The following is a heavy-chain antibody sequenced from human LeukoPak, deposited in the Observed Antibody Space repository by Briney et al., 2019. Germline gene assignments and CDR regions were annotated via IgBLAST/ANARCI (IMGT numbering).Heavy chain of an antibody. Sequence: GGSLRLSCAASGFTFSSYAMHWVRQAPGKGLEWVAVISYDGSNKYYADSVKGRFTISRDNAKNSLYLQMNSLRAEDTAVYYCASGLELDYWGQGTLVTVSS. CDR2: ISYDGSNK. J-gene: IGHJ4*02. CDR3: ASGLELDY. V-gene: IGHV3-30*04. CDR1: GFTFSSYA.